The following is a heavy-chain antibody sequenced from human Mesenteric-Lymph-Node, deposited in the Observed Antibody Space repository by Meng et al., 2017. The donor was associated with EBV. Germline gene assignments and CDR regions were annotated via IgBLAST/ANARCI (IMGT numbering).Heavy chain of an antibody. V-gene: IGHV1-18*01. CDR2: IGGNNGNT. Sequence: QVQLVQSGAEVKEPGDAVKVSCKASGYSFTTHGITWVRQAPGQGLEWMGWIGGNNGNTFYAEEFQGRVTMTTDTSTNTVHMELRSLISDDTALYYCARDQLWPETPDYWGQGTLVTVSS. CDR1: GYSFTTHG. J-gene: IGHJ4*02. CDR3: ARDQLWPETPDY. D-gene: IGHD5-18*01.